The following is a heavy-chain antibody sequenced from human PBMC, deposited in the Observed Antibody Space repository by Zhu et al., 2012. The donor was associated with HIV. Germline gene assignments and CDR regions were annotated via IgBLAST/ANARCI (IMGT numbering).Heavy chain of an antibody. Sequence: QLQLQESGSGLVKPSQTLSLTCAVSGASISSGGYSWSWIRQPPGKGLEWIGYIYHSGTTYYYPSLKGRVTISVDRSKNQFPLKLNSVTAADTAVYYCASSGGHYYDSSGYYIYPGWFDPWGQGTLVTVSS. CDR3: ASSGGHYYDSSGYYIYPGWFDP. CDR1: GASISSGGYS. V-gene: IGHV4-30-2*01. CDR2: IYHSGTT. D-gene: IGHD3-22*01. J-gene: IGHJ5*02.